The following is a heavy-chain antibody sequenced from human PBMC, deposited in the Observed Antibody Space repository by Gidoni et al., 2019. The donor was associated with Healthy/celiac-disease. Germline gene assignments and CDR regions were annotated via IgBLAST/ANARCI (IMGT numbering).Heavy chain of an antibody. D-gene: IGHD5-12*01. J-gene: IGHJ4*02. CDR2: RSYDGSNK. V-gene: IGHV3-30*18. CDR3: AKRAGYSGYDWGFYFDY. Sequence: QVQLVESGAGGVQPGRSLRLSGAASGFTLSSHAMHWFLQAPGTGLEWVAVRSYDGSNKYYADSVKGRFTISSDNFKNTLYLQMTSLRAEDTAVYYCAKRAGYSGYDWGFYFDYWGQGTLVTVSS. CDR1: GFTLSSHA.